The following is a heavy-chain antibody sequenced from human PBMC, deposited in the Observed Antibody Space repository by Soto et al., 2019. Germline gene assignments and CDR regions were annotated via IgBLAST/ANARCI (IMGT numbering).Heavy chain of an antibody. CDR2: IIPIFGTA. CDR1: GGTFSSYA. D-gene: IGHD2-2*01. Sequence: GASVKVSCKASGGTFSSYAISWVRQAPGQGLEWMGGIIPIFGTASYAQKFQGRVTITADESTSTAYMELSSLRSEDTAVYYCARGGSVLVPAAMPPGFDYWGQGTLVTVSS. J-gene: IGHJ4*02. CDR3: ARGGSVLVPAAMPPGFDY. V-gene: IGHV1-69*13.